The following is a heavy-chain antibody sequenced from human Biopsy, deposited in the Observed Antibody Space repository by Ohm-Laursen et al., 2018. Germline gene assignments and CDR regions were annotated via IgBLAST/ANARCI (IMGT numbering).Heavy chain of an antibody. CDR2: VRCNGDT. J-gene: IGHJ3*01. CDR3: AREAIGVATTFDL. V-gene: IGHV4-59*01. CDR1: DVSISSYY. D-gene: IGHD3-3*01. Sequence: GTLSLTCTVSDVSISSYYWNWIRQSPGRGLEWIAYVRCNGDTDYNPSLKSRVTISLDASKNQFSLKLTSVTAADTAIYYCAREAIGVATTFDLWGQGTMVAVSS.